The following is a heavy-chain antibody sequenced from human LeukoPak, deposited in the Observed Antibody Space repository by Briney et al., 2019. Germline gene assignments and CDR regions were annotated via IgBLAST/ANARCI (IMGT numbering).Heavy chain of an antibody. Sequence: SETLSLTCAVYGGSFSGYYWSWIRQPPGKGLEWIGEINHSGSTNYNPSLKSRVTISVDTSKNQFSLKLSSVTAADTAVYYCARGQKYRSGYTVSELGSGYFDYWGQGTLVTVSS. D-gene: IGHD5-18*01. CDR1: GGSFSGYY. CDR3: ARGQKYRSGYTVSELGSGYFDY. V-gene: IGHV4-34*01. J-gene: IGHJ4*02. CDR2: INHSGST.